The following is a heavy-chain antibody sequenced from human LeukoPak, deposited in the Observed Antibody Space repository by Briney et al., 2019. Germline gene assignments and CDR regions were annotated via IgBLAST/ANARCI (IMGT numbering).Heavy chain of an antibody. D-gene: IGHD1-14*01. V-gene: IGHV4-34*01. CDR3: ARGGNRTVDY. Sequence: SETLSLTCTVSGGSISSYYWSWIRQPPGKGLEWIGEINHSGSTNYNPSLKGRVTISVDTSKNQFSLKLSSVTAADTAVYYCARGGNRTVDYWGQGTLVTVSS. CDR1: GGSISSYY. CDR2: INHSGST. J-gene: IGHJ4*02.